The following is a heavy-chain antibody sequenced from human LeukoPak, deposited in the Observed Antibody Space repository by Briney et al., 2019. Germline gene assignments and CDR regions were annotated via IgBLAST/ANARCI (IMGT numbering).Heavy chain of an antibody. CDR2: ISYDGSNK. Sequence: GSLRLSCAASGFTFSSYAMRWVRQAPGKGLEWVAVISYDGSNKYYADSVKGRFTISRDSSKNTLYLQMNSLRAEDTAVYYCARDRHDYVWGSYRLPGYWGQGTLVTVSS. D-gene: IGHD3-16*02. CDR3: ARDRHDYVWGSYRLPGY. V-gene: IGHV3-30-3*01. CDR1: GFTFSSYA. J-gene: IGHJ4*02.